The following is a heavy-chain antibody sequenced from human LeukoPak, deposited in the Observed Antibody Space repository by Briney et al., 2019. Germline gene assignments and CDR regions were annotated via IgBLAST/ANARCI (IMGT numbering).Heavy chain of an antibody. V-gene: IGHV3-23*01. CDR1: GFTFSSYA. D-gene: IGHD1-26*01. CDR3: AKGSMSGSYYRYFDY. J-gene: IGHJ4*02. CDR2: ISGSGGST. Sequence: GGSLRLSCAASGFTFSSYAMSWVRQAPGKGLEWVSAISGSGGSTYYADSVKGRFTISRDNSKNTLYLQMNRLRAEDTAVYYCAKGSMSGSYYRYFDYWGQGTLVTVSS.